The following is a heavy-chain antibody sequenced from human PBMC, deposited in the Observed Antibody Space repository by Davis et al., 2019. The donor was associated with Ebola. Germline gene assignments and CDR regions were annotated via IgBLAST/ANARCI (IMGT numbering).Heavy chain of an antibody. CDR2: LGHDGTRE. J-gene: IGHJ5*02. CDR1: IFTFNDFS. V-gene: IGHV3-30*02. CDR3: ARDGPLGTA. Sequence: PGGSLRLSCVASIFTFNDFSRHWVRQGPGKGLEWVAFLGHDGTREFYADSVKGRFTIFRDNSRNTAYLQMTMLRPEDTGTYFCARDGPLGTAWGQGTLVTVSS.